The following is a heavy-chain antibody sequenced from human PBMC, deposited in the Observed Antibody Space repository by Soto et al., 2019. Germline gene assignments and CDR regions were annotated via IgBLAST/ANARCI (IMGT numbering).Heavy chain of an antibody. CDR2: IYYSGST. Sequence: SETLSLTCTVSGGSISSGGYYWSWIRQHPGKGLEWIGYIYYSGSTYYNPSLKSRVTISVDTSKNQFSLKLSSVTAADTAVYYCARGYCSGGSCPRAFGMDVWGQGTTVTVSS. CDR1: GGSISSGGYY. V-gene: IGHV4-31*03. J-gene: IGHJ6*02. D-gene: IGHD2-15*01. CDR3: ARGYCSGGSCPRAFGMDV.